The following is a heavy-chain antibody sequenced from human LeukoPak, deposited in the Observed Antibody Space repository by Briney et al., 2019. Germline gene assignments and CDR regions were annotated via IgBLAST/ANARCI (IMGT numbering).Heavy chain of an antibody. V-gene: IGHV1-2*02. CDR3: ARDVDIVATILSPHRNPGLLGY. Sequence: ASVKVSRKASGYTFTGYYMHWVRQAPGQGLEWMGWINPNSGGTNYAQKFQGRVTMTRDTSISTAYMEPSRLRSDDTAVYYCARDVDIVATILSPHRNPGLLGYWGQGTLVTVSS. CDR2: INPNSGGT. CDR1: GYTFTGYY. D-gene: IGHD5-12*01. J-gene: IGHJ4*02.